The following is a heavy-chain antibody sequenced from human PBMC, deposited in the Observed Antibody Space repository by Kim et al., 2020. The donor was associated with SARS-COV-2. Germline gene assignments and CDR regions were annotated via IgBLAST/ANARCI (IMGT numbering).Heavy chain of an antibody. J-gene: IGHJ4*02. Sequence: STTNYADSVRGRFTISRDNAENTLLLQMNSRTAEDTAVYYSARDLSGASDYWGQGTLVTVSS. D-gene: IGHD3-10*01. V-gene: IGHV3-74*01. CDR3: ARDLSGASDY. CDR2: STT.